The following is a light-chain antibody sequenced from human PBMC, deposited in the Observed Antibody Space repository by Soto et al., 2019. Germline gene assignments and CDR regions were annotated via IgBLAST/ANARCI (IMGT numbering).Light chain of an antibody. V-gene: IGLV1-44*01. CDR3: AAWEDRLNGVV. CDR1: SSNIGSNT. J-gene: IGLJ2*01. CDR2: SKN. Sequence: QSVLTQPPSASGPPVQRGTISCYGSSSNIGSNTVNWYQQLPGTAPKLLIYSKNQRPSGVPDRFSGSKSGTSASLAISGHQSEDEADYYCAAWEDRLNGVVVGGGTKLTVL.